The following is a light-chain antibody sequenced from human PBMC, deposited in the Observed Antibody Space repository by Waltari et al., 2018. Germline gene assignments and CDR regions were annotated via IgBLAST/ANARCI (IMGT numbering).Light chain of an antibody. J-gene: IGLJ3*02. CDR3: SLYMGSGIWV. CDR2: KGN. V-gene: IGLV8-61*01. Sequence: QTVVTQEPSLSVSPGGTVTLTCAFSSGSLSTTSYATWYQQTPGHPPRTLVYKGNSRSSGVPDRFSGSILGNKAALTITGAQADDESDYYCSLYMGSGIWVFGGGTKLTVL. CDR1: SGSLSTTSY.